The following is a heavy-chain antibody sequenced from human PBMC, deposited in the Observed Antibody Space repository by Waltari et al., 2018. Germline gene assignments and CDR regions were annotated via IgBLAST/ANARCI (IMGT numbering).Heavy chain of an antibody. V-gene: IGHV4-34*01. J-gene: IGHJ6*02. CDR2: INHSGST. Sequence: QVQLQQWGAGLLKPSETLSLTCAVYGGSFSGYYWSWIRQPPGKGLEWIGEINHSGSTNYNPSLKSRVTISVDTSKNQFSLKLSSVTAADTAVYYCARGVVRGSGSYYYYYYGMDVWGQGTTVTVSS. CDR1: GGSFSGYY. CDR3: ARGVVRGSGSYYYYYYGMDV. D-gene: IGHD3-10*01.